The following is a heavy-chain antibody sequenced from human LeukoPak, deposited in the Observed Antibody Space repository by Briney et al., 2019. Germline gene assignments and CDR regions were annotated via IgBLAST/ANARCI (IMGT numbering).Heavy chain of an antibody. CDR3: AREVSGYSGYAPLDY. D-gene: IGHD5-12*01. CDR1: GGSISSYY. V-gene: IGHV4-39*07. CDR2: IYYSGST. J-gene: IGHJ4*02. Sequence: PSEILSLTCTVSGGSISSYYWGWIRQPPGKGLEWIGSIYYSGSTYYNPSLKSRVTISVDTSKNQFSLKLSSATAADTAVYYCAREVSGYSGYAPLDYWGQGTLVTVSS.